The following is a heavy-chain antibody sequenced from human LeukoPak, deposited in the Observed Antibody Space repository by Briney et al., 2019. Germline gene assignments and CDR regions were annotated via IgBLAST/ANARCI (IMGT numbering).Heavy chain of an antibody. CDR3: ARGPRDYGDYDFSYMDV. V-gene: IGHV1-8*03. D-gene: IGHD4-17*01. Sequence: ASVKVSCKASGYTFTSYDINWVRQATGQGLEWMGGMNPNSGNTGYAQKFQGRVTITRNTSISTAYMELSSLRSEDTAVYYCARGPRDYGDYDFSYMDVWGKGTTVTVSS. J-gene: IGHJ6*04. CDR1: GYTFTSYD. CDR2: MNPNSGNT.